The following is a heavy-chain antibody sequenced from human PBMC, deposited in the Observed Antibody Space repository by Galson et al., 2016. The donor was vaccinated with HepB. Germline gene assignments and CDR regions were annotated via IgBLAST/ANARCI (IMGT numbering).Heavy chain of an antibody. CDR3: AKERGWYGGPNFGS. CDR2: ISGAGGTT. V-gene: IGHV3-23*01. CDR1: GFTFRYYA. D-gene: IGHD2-15*01. Sequence: SLRLSCASSGFTFRYYAMTWVRRAPGRGLEWVSDISGAGGTTHYADSVKGRFTISRDNSRDTLYLQMDRLRAADTAVYCCAKERGWYGGPNFGSWGQGTLVTVSS. J-gene: IGHJ4*02.